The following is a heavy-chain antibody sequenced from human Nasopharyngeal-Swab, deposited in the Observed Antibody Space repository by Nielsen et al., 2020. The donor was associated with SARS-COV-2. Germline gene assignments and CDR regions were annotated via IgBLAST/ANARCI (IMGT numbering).Heavy chain of an antibody. CDR3: ASLGYCSSTSCTLRYYYYYGMDV. V-gene: IGHV3-53*01. Sequence: WIRQPPGKGLEWVSMLYSGGQTYYGDSVKGRFTISRDNSKNTLYLQMNSLRVEDTAVYYCASLGYCSSTSCTLRYYYYYGMDVWGQGTTVTVSS. J-gene: IGHJ6*02. D-gene: IGHD2-2*01. CDR2: LYSGGQT.